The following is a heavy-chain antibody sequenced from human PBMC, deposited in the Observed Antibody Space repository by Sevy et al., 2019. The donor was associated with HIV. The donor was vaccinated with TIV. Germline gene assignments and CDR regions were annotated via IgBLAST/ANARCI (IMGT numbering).Heavy chain of an antibody. Sequence: SETLSLTCTVSGGSINNYFWSWIRQPPGKGLEWIGYIYYSGSTNYNPSLKSRVTISVDTSKNQFSLKLSSVTAADTAVYYCARGLSGNIDYWGQRTLVTVSS. V-gene: IGHV4-59*01. J-gene: IGHJ4*02. CDR3: ARGLSGNIDY. CDR2: IYYSGST. D-gene: IGHD1-20*01. CDR1: GGSINNYF.